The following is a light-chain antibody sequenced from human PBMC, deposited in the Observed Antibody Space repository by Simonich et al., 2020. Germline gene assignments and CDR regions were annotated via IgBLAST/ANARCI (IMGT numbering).Light chain of an antibody. J-gene: IGKJ3*01. V-gene: IGKV1-5*03. CDR1: QSISSW. CDR2: KAS. Sequence: DIQMTQSPSTLSASVGDRVTNTCRASQSISSWLAWYQQKPGKAPKLLIYKASSLESGVPSRFRGSGSGTEFTLTISSLQPDDFATYYCQQYNSYSPSYTFGPGTKVDIK. CDR3: QQYNSYSPSYT.